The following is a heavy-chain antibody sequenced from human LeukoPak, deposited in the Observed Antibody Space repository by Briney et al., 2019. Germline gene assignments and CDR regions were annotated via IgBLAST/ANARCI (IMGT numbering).Heavy chain of an antibody. CDR3: ATGRAAAGWDTFDY. D-gene: IGHD6-13*01. Sequence: GGSLRLSCAVSGFTFSTYDMSWVRQAPGKGLEWVSAISGSGGSTYYADSVKGRFTISRDNSKNTLYLQMNSLRAEDTAVYYCATGRAAAGWDTFDYWGQGTLVTVSS. CDR2: ISGSGGST. CDR1: GFTFSTYD. J-gene: IGHJ4*02. V-gene: IGHV3-23*01.